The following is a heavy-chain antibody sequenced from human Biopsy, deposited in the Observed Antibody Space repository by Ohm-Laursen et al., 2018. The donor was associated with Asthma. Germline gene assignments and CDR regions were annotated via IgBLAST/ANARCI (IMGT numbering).Heavy chain of an antibody. CDR3: ARATSTWSQSGPHYFDH. J-gene: IGHJ4*02. Sequence: SDTLSLTCTVSPGSISDYWWNWIRQFPGKGLEWIGYVYSTGSTMYNPSLKSRVTRSVDTSINQVSLKLSSVTAADTAVYYCARATSTWSQSGPHYFDHWGQGALVAVSS. CDR2: VYSTGST. D-gene: IGHD6-13*01. CDR1: PGSISDYW. V-gene: IGHV4-59*07.